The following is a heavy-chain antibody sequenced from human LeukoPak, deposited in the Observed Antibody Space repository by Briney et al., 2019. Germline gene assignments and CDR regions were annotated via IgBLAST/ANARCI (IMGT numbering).Heavy chain of an antibody. V-gene: IGHV3-11*04. CDR1: GFTFSDYY. J-gene: IGHJ6*03. CDR3: ARDTEGVPYYYYYYMDV. CDR2: ISSSGSTI. Sequence: KTGGSLRLSCAASGFTFSDYYMSWIRQAPGKRLEWVSYISSSGSTIYYADSVKGRFTISRDNAKNSLYLQMNSLRAEDTAVYYCARDTEGVPYYYYYYMDVWGKGTTVTVSS. D-gene: IGHD3-16*01.